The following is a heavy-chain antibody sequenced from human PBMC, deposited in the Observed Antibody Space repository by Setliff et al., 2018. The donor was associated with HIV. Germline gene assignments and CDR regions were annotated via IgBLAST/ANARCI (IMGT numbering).Heavy chain of an antibody. Sequence: GGSLRLSCAASGLTFSSYAMSWVRQAPGKGLEWVSGIKGSGDNTYYANSVKGRFTISRDNSSDTLYLQMNSLRVEDTAIYYCARAWAMQQLVPAYWGQGTLVTVSS. D-gene: IGHD6-6*01. CDR3: ARAWAMQQLVPAY. CDR2: IKGSGDNT. V-gene: IGHV3-23*01. J-gene: IGHJ4*02. CDR1: GLTFSSYA.